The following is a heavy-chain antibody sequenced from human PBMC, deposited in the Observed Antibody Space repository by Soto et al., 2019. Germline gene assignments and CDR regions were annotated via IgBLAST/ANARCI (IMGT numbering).Heavy chain of an antibody. CDR2: ISYDGNNK. J-gene: IGHJ6*02. CDR3: ARAGCDGGSCYTLVGLRYGMDV. Sequence: QVQLVESGGGVVQPGRSLRLSCAASGFTFSSYAMYWVRQAPGKGLEWVAVISYDGNNKYYADSVKGQFTISRDNSKNTLYLQMNSVRAEDMAVYYCARAGCDGGSCYTLVGLRYGMDVWGQGTTVTVSS. V-gene: IGHV3-30-3*01. D-gene: IGHD2-15*01. CDR1: GFTFSSYA.